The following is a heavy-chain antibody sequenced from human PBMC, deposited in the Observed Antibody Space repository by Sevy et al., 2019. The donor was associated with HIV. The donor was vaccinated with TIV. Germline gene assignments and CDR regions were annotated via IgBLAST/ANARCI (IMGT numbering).Heavy chain of an antibody. J-gene: IGHJ4*01. CDR3: ARDGGYSIKWYPLY. CDR2: ISYEGTET. D-gene: IGHD6-13*01. CDR1: GFAFSSHA. Sequence: GGSLRLSCVASGFAFSSHAMHWVRQAPGKGLEWVATISYEGTETFYAASVGGRFTISRDNSKNMLSLQINSLRPEDTVVYYCARDGGYSIKWYPLYWGHGTLVTVSS. V-gene: IGHV3-30-3*01.